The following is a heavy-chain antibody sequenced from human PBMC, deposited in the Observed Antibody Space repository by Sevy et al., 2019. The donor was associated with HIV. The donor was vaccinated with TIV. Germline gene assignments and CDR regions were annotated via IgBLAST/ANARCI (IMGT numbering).Heavy chain of an antibody. Sequence: GGSLRLSCAASGFTFSVYYMSWIRQAPGKGLEWISYISGSDGTIFYADSVKGRFTISRDNSKNSLYLQMSSLRAEDTAVYYCARDHVKDGDLGDYYYFAMDVWGQGTTVTVSS. CDR1: GFTFSVYY. CDR3: ARDHVKDGDLGDYYYFAMDV. D-gene: IGHD4-17*01. V-gene: IGHV3-11*01. CDR2: ISGSDGTI. J-gene: IGHJ6*02.